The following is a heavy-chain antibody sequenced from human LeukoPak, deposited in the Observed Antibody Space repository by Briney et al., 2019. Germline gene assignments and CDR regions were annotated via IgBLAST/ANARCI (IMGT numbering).Heavy chain of an antibody. D-gene: IGHD1-26*01. J-gene: IGHJ4*02. V-gene: IGHV3-7*01. Sequence: PGGSLRLSCAASGFTFSSYWMSWVRQAPGKGLEWVANIKQDGSEKYYVDSVKGRFTISRDNAKNSLYLQMNSLRAEDTAVYYCAREIVGATEYYFDYWGQGTLVTVSS. CDR1: GFTFSSYW. CDR2: IKQDGSEK. CDR3: AREIVGATEYYFDY.